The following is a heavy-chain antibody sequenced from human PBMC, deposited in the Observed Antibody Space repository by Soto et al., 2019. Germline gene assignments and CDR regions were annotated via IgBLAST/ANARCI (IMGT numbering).Heavy chain of an antibody. CDR1: GFTFSSYA. Sequence: GGSLRLSCAASGFTFSSYAMHWVRQAPGKGLEWVAVISYDGSNKYYADSVKGRFTISRDNSKNTLYLQMNSLRAEDTAVYYCARDSSGGENYYYYGMDVWGQGTTDTVSS. V-gene: IGHV3-30-3*01. CDR2: ISYDGSNK. J-gene: IGHJ6*02. D-gene: IGHD2-15*01. CDR3: ARDSSGGENYYYYGMDV.